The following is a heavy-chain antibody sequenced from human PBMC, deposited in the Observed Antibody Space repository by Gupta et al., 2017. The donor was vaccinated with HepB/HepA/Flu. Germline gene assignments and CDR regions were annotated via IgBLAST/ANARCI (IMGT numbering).Heavy chain of an antibody. CDR2: ISSSGSTI. Sequence: QVQLVESGGGLVKPGGSLRLSCAASGFPFSDSSMSWIRQAPGKGLEWVSYISSSGSTIYYADSVKGRFTISRDNAKNSLYLQMNSLRAEDTAVYYCARGAYCGGDCLFGAFDIWGQGTMVTVSS. V-gene: IGHV3-11*01. CDR1: GFPFSDSS. J-gene: IGHJ3*02. D-gene: IGHD2-21*02. CDR3: ARGAYCGGDCLFGAFDI.